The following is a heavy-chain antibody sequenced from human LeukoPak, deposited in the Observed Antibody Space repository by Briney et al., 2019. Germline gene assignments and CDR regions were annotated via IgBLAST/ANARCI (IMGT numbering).Heavy chain of an antibody. J-gene: IGHJ3*02. Sequence: PGGSLRLSCAASGFTFSGYAMHWVRQAPGKGREGVAVISYDGGNKYYADSVKGRFTISRDNAKNSLYLQMNSLRAEDTAVYYCARLAAPDAFDIWGQGTMVTVSS. V-gene: IGHV3-30-3*01. CDR2: ISYDGGNK. D-gene: IGHD6-13*01. CDR3: ARLAAPDAFDI. CDR1: GFTFSGYA.